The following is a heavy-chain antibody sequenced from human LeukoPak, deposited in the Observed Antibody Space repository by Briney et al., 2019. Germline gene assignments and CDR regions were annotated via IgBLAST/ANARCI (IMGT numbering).Heavy chain of an antibody. V-gene: IGHV3-7*01. J-gene: IGHJ4*02. CDR1: GGSFSGYY. Sequence: ETLSLTCAVYGGSFSGYYWSWVRQAPGKGLEWVANIKQDGSEKYYVDSVKGRFTISRDNAKNSLYLQMNSLRAEDTAVYYCARRGRGFDYWGQGTLVTVSS. CDR2: IKQDGSEK. CDR3: ARRGRGFDY. D-gene: IGHD3-16*01.